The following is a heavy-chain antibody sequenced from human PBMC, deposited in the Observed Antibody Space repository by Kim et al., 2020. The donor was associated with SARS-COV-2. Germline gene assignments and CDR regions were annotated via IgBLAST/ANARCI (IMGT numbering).Heavy chain of an antibody. CDR3: ARVIWGTYRYNDY. J-gene: IGHJ4*02. CDR1: GYTFTNNA. CDR2: INTDTGNP. Sequence: ASVKVSCKASGYTFTNNAISWVRQAPGQGLEWMGWINTDTGNPTYAQAFTRRFVFSVDTSVTTAYLQISSLEAEDTALYYCARVIWGTYRYNDYWGQGTLVTVSS. D-gene: IGHD3-16*02. V-gene: IGHV7-4-1*02.